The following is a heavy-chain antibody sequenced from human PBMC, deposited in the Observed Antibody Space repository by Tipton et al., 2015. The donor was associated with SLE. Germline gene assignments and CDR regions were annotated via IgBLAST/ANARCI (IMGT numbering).Heavy chain of an antibody. Sequence: TLSLTCAVYGGSFSGYYWSWIRRPPGKGLEWIGEINHSGSTNYNPSLKSRVTISVDTSKNQFSLKLSSVTAADTAVYYCARGRRYYDSSGLNYWGQGTLVTVSS. J-gene: IGHJ4*02. CDR3: ARGRRYYDSSGLNY. D-gene: IGHD3-22*01. V-gene: IGHV4-34*01. CDR1: GGSFSGYY. CDR2: INHSGST.